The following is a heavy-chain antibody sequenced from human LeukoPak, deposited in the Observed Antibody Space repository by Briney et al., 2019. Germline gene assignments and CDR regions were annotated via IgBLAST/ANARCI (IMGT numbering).Heavy chain of an antibody. CDR3: AKLGITMIGGV. J-gene: IGHJ6*04. Sequence: TGGSLRLSCAASGFTFSSYEMNWVRQAPGKGLEWVSYISSSGSTTYYADSVKGRFTISRDNAKNSLYLQMNSLRAEDTAVYYCAKLGITMIGGVWGKGTTVTISS. CDR1: GFTFSSYE. V-gene: IGHV3-48*03. D-gene: IGHD3-10*02. CDR2: ISSSGSTT.